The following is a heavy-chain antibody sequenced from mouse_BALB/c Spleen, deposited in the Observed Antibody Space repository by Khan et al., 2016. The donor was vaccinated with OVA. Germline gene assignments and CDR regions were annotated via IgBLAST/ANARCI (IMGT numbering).Heavy chain of an antibody. CDR2: ISSGSSTI. CDR1: GFTFSNFG. J-gene: IGHJ1*01. Sequence: EVKVVESGGGLVQPGGSRKLSCVASGFTFSNFGMHWVRQAPKKGLEWVAYISSGSSTIYYVDTVKGRFTISRDNPKNTLFLQMTRLRSEDTAMYYCARAGGNFHWYFDVWGAGTSVTVSS. V-gene: IGHV5-17*02. CDR3: ARAGGNFHWYFDV. D-gene: IGHD2-1*01.